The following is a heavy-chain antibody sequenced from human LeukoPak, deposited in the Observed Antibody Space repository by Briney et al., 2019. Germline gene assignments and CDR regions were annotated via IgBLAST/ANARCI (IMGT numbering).Heavy chain of an antibody. CDR3: ARASEGHFFDY. CDR1: GFTFDNYA. V-gene: IGHV3-9*01. Sequence: GGSLRLSCAASGFTFDNYAMQWVRQAPGKGLEWVSGISWDSGSIGYAESVKGRFTISRDNAKNSLYLQMNSLRAEDTAVYYCARASEGHFFDYWGQGTLVTVSS. J-gene: IGHJ4*02. D-gene: IGHD2/OR15-2a*01. CDR2: ISWDSGSI.